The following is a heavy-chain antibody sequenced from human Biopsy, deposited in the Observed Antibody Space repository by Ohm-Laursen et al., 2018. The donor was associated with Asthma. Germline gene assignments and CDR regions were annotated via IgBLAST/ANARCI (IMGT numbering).Heavy chain of an antibody. CDR2: THHSGYT. CDR3: ARHDHRWDTYADF. V-gene: IGHV4-34*01. CDR1: GFTVSDYH. J-gene: IGHJ4*02. D-gene: IGHD2-2*01. Sequence: LSCAASGFTVSDYHMSWIRQTPGKGLEWLGDTHHSGYTNYNPSLSSRLTLSVDTSKNQFSLRLTSVTAADTAVYYCARHDHRWDTYADFWGQGTLVTVSS.